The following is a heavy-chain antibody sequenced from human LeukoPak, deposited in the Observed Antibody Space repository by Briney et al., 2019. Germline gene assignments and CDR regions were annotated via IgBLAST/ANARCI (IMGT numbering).Heavy chain of an antibody. CDR1: GGSFSGYY. J-gene: IGHJ4*02. D-gene: IGHD6-13*01. CDR2: INHSGTT. CDR3: ARGLGRIAAAGTPYYFDY. Sequence: SETLSLTCAVYGGSFSGYYWSWIRQPPGKGLEWIGEINHSGTTNYNPSLKSRVTISVDTSKNQFSLKLSSVTAADTAVYYCARGLGRIAAAGTPYYFDYWGQGTLVTVSS. V-gene: IGHV4-34*01.